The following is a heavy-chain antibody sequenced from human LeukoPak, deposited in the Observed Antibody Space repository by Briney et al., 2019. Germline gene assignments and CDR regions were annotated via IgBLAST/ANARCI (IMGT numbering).Heavy chain of an antibody. V-gene: IGHV1-18*01. Sequence: GASVKVSCKASGYTFTSYGISWVRQAPGQGLEWMGWISAYNVNTNSAQKLQGRVTMTTDTSTSTVYMELWSLRSDDTAVYYCARDYSGYDEMDVWGKGTTVTVSS. CDR1: GYTFTSYG. CDR3: ARDYSGYDEMDV. CDR2: ISAYNVNT. J-gene: IGHJ6*04. D-gene: IGHD5-12*01.